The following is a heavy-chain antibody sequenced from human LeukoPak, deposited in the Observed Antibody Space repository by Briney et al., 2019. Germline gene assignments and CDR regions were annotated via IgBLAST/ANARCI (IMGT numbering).Heavy chain of an antibody. D-gene: IGHD2-2*03. Sequence: SETLSLTCTVSGGSISSYYWSWIRQPAGKGLEGIGRIYTSGSTNYNPSLKSRVTMSVDTSKNQFSLKLSSVTAADTAVYYCERGSLDIVVVPAAMRVTGPPYYYYMDVWGKGTTVTVSS. CDR1: GGSISSYY. CDR2: IYTSGST. CDR3: ERGSLDIVVVPAAMRVTGPPYYYYMDV. J-gene: IGHJ6*03. V-gene: IGHV4-4*07.